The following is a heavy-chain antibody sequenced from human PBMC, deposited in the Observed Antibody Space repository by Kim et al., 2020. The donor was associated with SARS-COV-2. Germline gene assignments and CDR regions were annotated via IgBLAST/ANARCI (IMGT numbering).Heavy chain of an antibody. CDR3: AVLYGFGDDY. CDR2: IYSGGSST. V-gene: IGHV3-23*03. D-gene: IGHD3-10*01. Sequence: GGSLRLSCAASGFTFSSYAMNWVRQAPGKGLEWVAVIYSGGSSTSYADSVKGRFTISRDNSKNTLFLRMNSLRAEDTAVYYCAVLYGFGDDYWGQGTLVTVSS. J-gene: IGHJ4*02. CDR1: GFTFSSYA.